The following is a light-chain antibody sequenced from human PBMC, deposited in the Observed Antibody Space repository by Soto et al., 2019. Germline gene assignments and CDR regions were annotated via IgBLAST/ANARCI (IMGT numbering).Light chain of an antibody. V-gene: IGKV3-15*01. Sequence: EIVLTQSPATLSVSPGERATLSCRASQSVGSNLAWYQQTPGQAPRLLIYGASTRATGIPARFSGSGSGTEFTLTISSLQSEDFAVYYCQHYNNWPLYTFGQGTKLDIK. CDR3: QHYNNWPLYT. J-gene: IGKJ2*01. CDR2: GAS. CDR1: QSVGSN.